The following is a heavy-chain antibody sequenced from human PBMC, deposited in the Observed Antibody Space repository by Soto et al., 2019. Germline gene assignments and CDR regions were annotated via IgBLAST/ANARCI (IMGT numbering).Heavy chain of an antibody. J-gene: IGHJ5*02. V-gene: IGHV4-31*03. CDR1: GGSISSGGYY. D-gene: IGHD3-22*01. CDR3: ARDYYDSSGYSGGHWFDP. CDR2: IYYSGST. Sequence: SETLSLTCTVSGGSISSGGYYWSWIRQHPGKGLEWIGYIYYSGSTYYNPSLKSRVTISVDTSKNQFSLKLSSVTAADTAVYYCARDYYDSSGYSGGHWFDPWGQGTLVTVSP.